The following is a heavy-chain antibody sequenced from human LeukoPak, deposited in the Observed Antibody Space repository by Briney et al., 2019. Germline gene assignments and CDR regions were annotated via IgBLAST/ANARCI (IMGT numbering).Heavy chain of an antibody. Sequence: GGSLRLSCAASGFTFSSYGMHWVRQAPGKGLEWVAFIRYDGSNKYYADSVKGRFTISRDNAKNSLYLQMNSLRAEDTALYYCARDRAITFGGVIGYYYYMDVWGKGTTVTVSS. CDR3: ARDRAITFGGVIGYYYYMDV. CDR1: GFTFSSYG. D-gene: IGHD3-16*02. V-gene: IGHV3-30*02. J-gene: IGHJ6*03. CDR2: IRYDGSNK.